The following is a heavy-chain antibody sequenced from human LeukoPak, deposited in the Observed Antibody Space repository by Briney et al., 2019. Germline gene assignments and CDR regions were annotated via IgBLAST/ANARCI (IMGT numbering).Heavy chain of an antibody. Sequence: SVKVSCKASGGTFSSYAISWVRQAPGQGLEWMGRIIPIFGTANYAQKFQGRVTITTDESTSTAYMELRRLISEDTAVYFCARPRLWSYGVGDSFDMWGQGTMVTVSS. CDR2: IIPIFGTA. CDR3: ARPRLWSYGVGDSFDM. V-gene: IGHV1-69*05. D-gene: IGHD3-3*01. CDR1: GGTFSSYA. J-gene: IGHJ3*02.